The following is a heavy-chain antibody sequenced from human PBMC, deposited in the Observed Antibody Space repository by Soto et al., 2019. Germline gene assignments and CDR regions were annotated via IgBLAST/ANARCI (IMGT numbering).Heavy chain of an antibody. CDR1: GFTFSSYS. J-gene: IGHJ6*02. D-gene: IGHD4-17*01. V-gene: IGHV3-21*01. Sequence: EVQLVESGGGLVKPGGSLRLSCAASGFTFSSYSMNWVRQAPGKGLEWVSSISSSSSYIYYADSVKGRFTISRDNAKNSPYLQMNSLRAEDTAVYYCAREDYGDYRYGMHVWGQGTPVTVSS. CDR3: AREDYGDYRYGMHV. CDR2: ISSSSSYI.